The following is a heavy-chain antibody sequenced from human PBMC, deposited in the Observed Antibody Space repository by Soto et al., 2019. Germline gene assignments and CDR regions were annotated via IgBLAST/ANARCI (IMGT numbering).Heavy chain of an antibody. Sequence: QVQLVESGGGVVQPGKSLRLSCAASGFTFSSYTMHWVRQAPGKGLEWVAVISYDGSNKYYSDSVEGRFTISRDNSNNTLFLHMDSLRTAATAIYHCAKFQGEFYYSDSWGQGALVTVSS. CDR3: AKFQGEFYYSDS. J-gene: IGHJ4*02. D-gene: IGHD2-21*01. CDR1: GFTFSSYT. CDR2: ISYDGSNK. V-gene: IGHV3-30*18.